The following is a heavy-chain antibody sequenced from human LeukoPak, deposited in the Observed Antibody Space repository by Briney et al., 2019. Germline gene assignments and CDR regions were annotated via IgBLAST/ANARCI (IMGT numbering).Heavy chain of an antibody. J-gene: IGHJ6*03. Sequence: PGGSLRLSCEASGFTFGSFAMSWVRQAPGKGLEWLSGISASGHYIYQADSVKGRFTISRDNSKNTLYIEMNSLRAEDTAVYYCARDGSWGDYQFYFYMDVWGKGTTVIVSS. CDR3: ARDGSWGDYQFYFYMDV. D-gene: IGHD2-2*01. CDR2: ISASGHYI. V-gene: IGHV3-23*01. CDR1: GFTFGSFA.